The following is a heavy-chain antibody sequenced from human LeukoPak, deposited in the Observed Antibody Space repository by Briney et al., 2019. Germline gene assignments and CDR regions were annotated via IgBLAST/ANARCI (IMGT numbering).Heavy chain of an antibody. J-gene: IGHJ4*02. CDR1: GFTFSSYA. V-gene: IGHV3-30-3*01. CDR2: ISYDGSNK. CDR3: ALLVTTFSFDY. Sequence: GGSLRLSCAASGFTFSSYAMHWVRQAPGKGLEWVAVISYDGSNKYYADSVKGRFTISRDNSKNTLYLQMNSLRAEDTAVYYCALLVTTFSFDYWGQGTLVTVSS. D-gene: IGHD4-11*01.